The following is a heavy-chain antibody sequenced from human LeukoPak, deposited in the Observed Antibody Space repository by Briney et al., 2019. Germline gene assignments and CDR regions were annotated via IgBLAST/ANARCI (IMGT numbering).Heavy chain of an antibody. V-gene: IGHV3-30-3*01. D-gene: IGHD3-3*01. CDR3: ARTPYDFWSGQGAFDI. Sequence: GGSLRLSCAASGFTFSSYAMHWVRQAPGKGLEWVAVISYDGSNKYYADSVKGRFTISRDNSKNTLYLQMNSLRAEDTAVYYCARTPYDFWSGQGAFDIWGQGTMVTVSS. CDR2: ISYDGSNK. CDR1: GFTFSSYA. J-gene: IGHJ3*02.